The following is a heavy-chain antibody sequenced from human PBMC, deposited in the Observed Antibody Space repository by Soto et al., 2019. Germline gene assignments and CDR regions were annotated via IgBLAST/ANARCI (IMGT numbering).Heavy chain of an antibody. CDR2: TYYRSKWYN. D-gene: IGHD6-13*01. V-gene: IGHV6-1*01. J-gene: IGHJ6*01. CDR3: ARDRGSSSWYGGGHYYYGMDV. CDR1: GDSVSSNSAA. Sequence: SQTLSLTCAISGDSVSSNSAAWNWIRQSPSRGLEWLGRTYYRSKWYNDYAVSVKSRITINPDTSKNQFSLQLNSVTPEDTAVYYCARDRGSSSWYGGGHYYYGMDVRGQGTTVTVSS.